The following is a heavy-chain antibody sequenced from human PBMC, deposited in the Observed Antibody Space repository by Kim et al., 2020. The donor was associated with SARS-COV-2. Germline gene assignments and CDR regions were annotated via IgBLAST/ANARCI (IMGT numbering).Heavy chain of an antibody. J-gene: IGHJ4*02. CDR3: VKYGRDYGAVH. Sequence: GGSLRLSCSASGFIFSDYSIHWVRRAPGEGLEYVSATTRSGNASFFSASVEGRFTVSRDNSKDTLYLQMTSLRPEYTCVYYCVKYGRDYGAVHWGRGTLV. CDR2: TTRSGNAS. V-gene: IGHV3-64D*06. CDR1: GFIFSDYS. D-gene: IGHD3-10*01.